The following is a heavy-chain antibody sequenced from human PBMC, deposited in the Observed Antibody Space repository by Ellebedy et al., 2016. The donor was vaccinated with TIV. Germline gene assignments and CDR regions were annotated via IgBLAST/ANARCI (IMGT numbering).Heavy chain of an antibody. CDR3: AHRVEYSSTWYFFDY. V-gene: IGHV2-5*08. Sequence: TLSLTCSVSGGSISSGDYFWSWIRQPPGKALEWLALIYWGDNKRYSPSLKNRLTLTKDTSKNQVVLTMTNMDPVDTATYYCAHRVEYSSTWYFFDYWGQGTLVTVSS. J-gene: IGHJ4*02. D-gene: IGHD6-13*01. CDR1: GGSISSGDYF. CDR2: IYWGDNK.